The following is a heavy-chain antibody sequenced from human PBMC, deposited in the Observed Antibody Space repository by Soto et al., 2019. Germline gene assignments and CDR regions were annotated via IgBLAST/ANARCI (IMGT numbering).Heavy chain of an antibody. J-gene: IGHJ3*02. CDR3: ARDEDCSSTSCNFAFDI. Sequence: ASVKVSCKASGYTFTGYYMYWVRQARGQGLEWMGWINPNSGGTNYAQKFQGRVTMTRDTSISTAYMELSRLRSDDTAVYYCARDEDCSSTSCNFAFDIWGQGTMVSVSS. D-gene: IGHD2-2*01. CDR1: GYTFTGYY. V-gene: IGHV1-2*02. CDR2: INPNSGGT.